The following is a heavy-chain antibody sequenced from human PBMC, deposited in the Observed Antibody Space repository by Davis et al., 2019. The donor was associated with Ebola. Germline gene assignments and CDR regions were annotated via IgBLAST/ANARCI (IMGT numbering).Heavy chain of an antibody. Sequence: GESLKISCAASGFTFSSYSMNWVRQAPGKGLEWVSSISSGSDYKNYADSVKGRFTISRDNAKNSLYLQMNSLRAEDTAVYYCAKDGVEWELLLSGMDVWGQGTTVTVSS. D-gene: IGHD1-26*01. CDR3: AKDGVEWELLLSGMDV. J-gene: IGHJ6*02. V-gene: IGHV3-21*01. CDR1: GFTFSSYS. CDR2: ISSGSDYK.